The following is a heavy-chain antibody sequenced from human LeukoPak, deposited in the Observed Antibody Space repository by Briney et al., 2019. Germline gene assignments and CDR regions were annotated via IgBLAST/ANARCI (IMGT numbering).Heavy chain of an antibody. V-gene: IGHV3-48*03. J-gene: IGHJ4*02. CDR3: ARGLVSYYYGSVDY. CDR2: ISSSGSTI. CDR1: GFTFSSYE. Sequence: PGGSLRLSCAASGFTFSSYEMNWVRQAPGKGLEWVSYISSSGSTIYYADSVKGRFTISRDNAKNSLYLQMNSLRAEDTAVYYCARGLVSYYYGSVDYRGQGTLVTVSS. D-gene: IGHD3-10*01.